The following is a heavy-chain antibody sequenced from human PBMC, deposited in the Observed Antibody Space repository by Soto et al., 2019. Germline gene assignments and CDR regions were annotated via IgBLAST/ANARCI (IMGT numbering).Heavy chain of an antibody. CDR3: AKEPHESAARRPLWFVP. CDR1: GFTFSSFG. J-gene: IGHJ5*02. CDR2: ITGSARTT. Sequence: EVQLLESGGDLVQPGGSLRLSCAVSGFTFSSFGMSWVRQAPGMGPEWVSGITGSARTTYYADSVRGRFTISRDNSKNTLHPQMNSLSADDSAVYYCAKEPHESAARRPLWFVPWGQGTLVTVSA. V-gene: IGHV3-23*01. D-gene: IGHD6-6*01.